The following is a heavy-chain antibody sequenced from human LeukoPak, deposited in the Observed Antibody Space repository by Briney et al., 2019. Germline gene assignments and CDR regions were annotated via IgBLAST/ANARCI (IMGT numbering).Heavy chain of an antibody. CDR3: AREVDYGDYLFHY. Sequence: PGGSLRLSCAASGFTFSSYDMHWVRQAPGKGLEWVAVISYDGSNKYYADCVKGRFTISRDNSKDTLYLQMNSLRAEDTAVYYCAREVDYGDYLFHYWGQGTLVTVSS. CDR1: GFTFSSYD. CDR2: ISYDGSNK. J-gene: IGHJ4*02. D-gene: IGHD4-17*01. V-gene: IGHV3-30*04.